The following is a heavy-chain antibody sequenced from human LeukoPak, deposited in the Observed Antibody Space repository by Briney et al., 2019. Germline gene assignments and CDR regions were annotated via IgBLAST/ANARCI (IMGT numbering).Heavy chain of an antibody. D-gene: IGHD3-22*01. CDR1: GFTVSSDY. Sequence: GGSLRLSCAASGFTVSSDYMSWLRQAPGKGLEWVANIKEDGSDKYYVDSVKGRFTISRDNAKNSLYLQMNSLRAEDTAVYYCASVNSHYDSGGYYSGLDYWGQGTLVTVSS. V-gene: IGHV3-7*01. CDR2: IKEDGSDK. J-gene: IGHJ4*02. CDR3: ASVNSHYDSGGYYSGLDY.